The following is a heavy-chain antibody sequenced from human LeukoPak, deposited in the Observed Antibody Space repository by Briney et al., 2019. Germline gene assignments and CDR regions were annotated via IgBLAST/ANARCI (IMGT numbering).Heavy chain of an antibody. CDR2: ISYDGPNK. J-gene: IGHJ1*01. D-gene: IGHD2-15*01. CDR3: AKDFAKYCSGGCDFQH. CDR1: GFTFSSYG. Sequence: GGSLRLSCAASGFTFSSYGMHWVRQAPGKGLEWVAVISYDGPNKYYADSVRGRFTISRDNSKNTLYLQMNSLRAEDTAMYYCAKDFAKYCSGGCDFQHWGQGTLVTVSS. V-gene: IGHV3-30*18.